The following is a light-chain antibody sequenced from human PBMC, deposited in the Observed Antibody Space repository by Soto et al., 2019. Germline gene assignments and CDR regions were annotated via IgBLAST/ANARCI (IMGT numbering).Light chain of an antibody. CDR2: DTS. V-gene: IGKV3-20*01. CDR1: QSVSSSH. Sequence: EVELTQSPGTLSLSPGERATLSCRASQSVSSSHLAWYQQERGQAPRLLIYDTSTRATGIPDRFSGSGSGTDFTLTISRLEPEYFAVYHCQQYGASPWTFGQGTKVDI. CDR3: QQYGASPWT. J-gene: IGKJ1*01.